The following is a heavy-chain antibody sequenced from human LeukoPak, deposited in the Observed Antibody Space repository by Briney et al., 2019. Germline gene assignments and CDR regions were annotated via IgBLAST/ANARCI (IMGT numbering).Heavy chain of an antibody. CDR1: GFTFSDYY. CDR2: ISSSGSTI. J-gene: IGHJ5*02. Sequence: GGSLILSCAASGFTFSDYYMSWIRQAPGKGLEWVSYISSSGSTIYYADSVKGRFTISRDNAKNSLYLQMNSLRAEDTAVYYCAREDSYGYAGWFDPWGQGTLVTVSS. CDR3: AREDSYGYAGWFDP. D-gene: IGHD5-18*01. V-gene: IGHV3-11*01.